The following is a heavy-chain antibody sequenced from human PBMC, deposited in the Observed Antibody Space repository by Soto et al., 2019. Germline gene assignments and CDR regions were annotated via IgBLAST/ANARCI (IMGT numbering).Heavy chain of an antibody. CDR2: VIPIFVTA. J-gene: IGHJ4*02. Sequence: QVHLVQSGAEVKKPGSSVKVSCKASGGTFSTYAISWGRQAPGQGLEGWGGVIPIFVTANYAQKFQGRVTITADVSTRTAYIELSSLRSEDTAVYYCATERRPQSSWRGPFAYWGQGTLVTVSS. V-gene: IGHV1-69*01. D-gene: IGHD6-13*01. CDR1: GGTFSTYA. CDR3: ATERRPQSSWRGPFAY.